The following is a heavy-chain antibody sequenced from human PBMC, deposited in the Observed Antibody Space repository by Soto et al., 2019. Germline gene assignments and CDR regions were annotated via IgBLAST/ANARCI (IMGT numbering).Heavy chain of an antibody. D-gene: IGHD4-17*01. CDR2: IIPIFGTA. J-gene: IGHJ6*02. CDR1: GGTFSSYA. V-gene: IGHV1-69*13. CDR3: ARDAVVCGDYRGYGMDV. Sequence: SVKVSCKASGGTFSSYAISWVRQAPGQGLEWMGGIIPIFGTANYAQKFQGRVTITADESTSTAYMGLSSMRSEDTAVYYCARDAVVCGDYRGYGMDVWGQGTTVTVSS.